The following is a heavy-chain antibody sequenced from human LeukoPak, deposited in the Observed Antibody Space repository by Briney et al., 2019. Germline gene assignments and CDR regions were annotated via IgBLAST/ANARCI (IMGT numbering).Heavy chain of an antibody. Sequence: PSDTLSLICAVYGGSFSGYYSSWTRHPPGKGLEWIGEIIHSVSTTYIPSLKSRVTISVDTSKNQFCLKLSSVTAADPDVYYCARVLAQYYYDSSGYYYRGYFDYWGQGTLVTVSS. V-gene: IGHV4-34*12. CDR2: IIHSVST. J-gene: IGHJ4*02. D-gene: IGHD3-22*01. CDR3: ARVLAQYYYDSSGYYYRGYFDY. CDR1: GGSFSGYY.